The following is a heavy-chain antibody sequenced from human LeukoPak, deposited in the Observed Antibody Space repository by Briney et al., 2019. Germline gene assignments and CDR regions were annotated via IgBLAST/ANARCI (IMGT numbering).Heavy chain of an antibody. V-gene: IGHV1-18*01. CDR3: AREPTAMVSLNWFNP. D-gene: IGHD2-2*01. J-gene: IGHJ5*02. CDR1: GYTFTNYG. CDR2: ISAYNGNT. Sequence: ASVKVSCKASGYTFTNYGITWVRQAPGQGLEWMGWISAYNGNTNYGQKFQDRVIMTTDTSATTAYMELRSLKSDDTAVYYCAREPTAMVSLNWFNPWGQGTLVTVSS.